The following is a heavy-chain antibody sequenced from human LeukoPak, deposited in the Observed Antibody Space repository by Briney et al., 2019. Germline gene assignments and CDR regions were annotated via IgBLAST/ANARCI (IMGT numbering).Heavy chain of an antibody. CDR3: ARDRTIAADGTVYFYGTHG. D-gene: IGHD6-13*01. V-gene: IGHV4-59*01. CDR1: GGSISSYY. CDR2: SDYNGIT. J-gene: IGHJ6*02. Sequence: SETLSRTCTVSGGSISSYYWRWMRQAPGEGLEWIGYSDYNGITKYNPSLKSRGTTSVDTSKNQFSLKLRSVTAADTAVYYCARDRTIAADGTVYFYGTHGWGQGTTVTVSS.